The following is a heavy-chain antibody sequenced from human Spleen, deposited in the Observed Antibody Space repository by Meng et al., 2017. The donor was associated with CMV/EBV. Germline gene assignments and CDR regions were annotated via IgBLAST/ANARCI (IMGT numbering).Heavy chain of an antibody. CDR1: GFTFNSYS. J-gene: IGHJ4*02. Sequence: GESLKISCAASGFTFNSYSMNWVRQAPGKGLEWVSSISSSGTYIYYADSVKGRFSISRDNAKNSLYLQMNSLRAEDTAVYYCARGGNQERSDYWGQGTLVTVSS. CDR2: ISSSGTYI. CDR3: ARGGNQERSDY. D-gene: IGHD1-1*01. V-gene: IGHV3-21*01.